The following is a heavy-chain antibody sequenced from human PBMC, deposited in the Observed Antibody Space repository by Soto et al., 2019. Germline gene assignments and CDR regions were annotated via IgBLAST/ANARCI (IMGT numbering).Heavy chain of an antibody. J-gene: IGHJ4*02. CDR3: ARDLRVTGPWGPEYYFDY. CDR2: ISAYNGNT. Sequence: ASVKVSCKASGYTFTSYGISWVRQAPGQGLEWMGWISAYNGNTNYAQELQGRVTMTTDTSTSTAYMELRSLRSDDTAVYYCARDLRVTGPWGPEYYFDYWGQGTLVTVSS. CDR1: GYTFTSYG. D-gene: IGHD4-4*01. V-gene: IGHV1-18*01.